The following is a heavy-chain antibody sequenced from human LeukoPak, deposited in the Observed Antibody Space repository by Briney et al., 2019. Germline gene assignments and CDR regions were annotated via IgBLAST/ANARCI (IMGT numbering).Heavy chain of an antibody. D-gene: IGHD5-12*01. CDR3: ATVNSGYDPIFGY. CDR1: GGSISSGSYY. Sequence: SETLSLTCTVSGGSISSGSYYWSWIRQPAGKGLERIGRIYTSGSTNYNPSLKSRVTISVDTSKNQFSLKLSSVTAADTAVYYCATVNSGYDPIFGYWGQGTLVTVSS. J-gene: IGHJ4*02. V-gene: IGHV4-61*02. CDR2: IYTSGST.